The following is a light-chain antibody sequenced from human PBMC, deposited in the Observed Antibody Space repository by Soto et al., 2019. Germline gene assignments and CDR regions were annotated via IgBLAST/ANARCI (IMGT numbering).Light chain of an antibody. V-gene: IGKV4-1*01. CDR3: QQYYSTPPIT. CDR2: WAS. CDR1: QSVLYSSNNKNY. J-gene: IGKJ4*01. Sequence: DIVMTQSPDCLAVSRGGWARMSCKSSQSVLYSSNNKNYLAWYQQKPGQPPKLLIYWASTRESGVPDRFSGSGSGTDFTLTISSLQAEDVAVYYCQQYYSTPPITGGGGTTVDIK.